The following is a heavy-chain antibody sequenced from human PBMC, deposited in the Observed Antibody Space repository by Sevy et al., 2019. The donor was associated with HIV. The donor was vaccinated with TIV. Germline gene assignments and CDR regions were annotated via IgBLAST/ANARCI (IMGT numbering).Heavy chain of an antibody. CDR1: GFTFNTYS. CDR3: ARCPGHYSIDY. Sequence: GGSLRLSCAASGFTFNTYSLIWVRQPPGKGLEWFSFIGITAGVTYYADSVKGRFTFSSNNAKNSLYLQMNSLRDEDTAVYYCARCPGHYSIDYWGQGTLVTVSS. CDR2: IGITAGVT. D-gene: IGHD2-21*01. V-gene: IGHV3-48*02. J-gene: IGHJ4*02.